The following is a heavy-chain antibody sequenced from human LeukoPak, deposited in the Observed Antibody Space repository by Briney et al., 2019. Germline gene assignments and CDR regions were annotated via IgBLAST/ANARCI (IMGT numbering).Heavy chain of an antibody. D-gene: IGHD3-22*01. Sequence: SETLSLTCTVSGGSISSYYWSWIRQPPGKGLEWIGEINHSGSTNYNPSLKSRVTISVDTSKNQFSLKLSSVTAADTAVYYCARDKSVYYDTSGSRFDYWGQGTLVTVSS. J-gene: IGHJ4*02. CDR3: ARDKSVYYDTSGSRFDY. CDR1: GGSISSYY. CDR2: INHSGST. V-gene: IGHV4-34*01.